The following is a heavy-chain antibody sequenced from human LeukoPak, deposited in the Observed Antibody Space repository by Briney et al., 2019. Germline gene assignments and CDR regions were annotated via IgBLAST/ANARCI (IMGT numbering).Heavy chain of an antibody. CDR3: ARGSGVGYCSSTSCSGGFDP. D-gene: IGHD2-2*01. CDR2: INPSGGST. CDR1: GYTFTSYY. J-gene: IGHJ5*02. Sequence: ASVKVSCKASGYTFTSYYMHWVRQAPGQGLEWMGIINPSGGSTSYAQKFHGRVTITADESTSTAYMELSSLRSEDTAVYYCARGSGVGYCSSTSCSGGFDPWDQGTLVTVSS. V-gene: IGHV1-46*01.